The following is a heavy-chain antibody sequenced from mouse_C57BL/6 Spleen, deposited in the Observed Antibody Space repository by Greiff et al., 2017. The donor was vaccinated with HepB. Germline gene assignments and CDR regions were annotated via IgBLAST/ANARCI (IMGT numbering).Heavy chain of an antibody. J-gene: IGHJ1*03. Sequence: EVQLQQSGPVLVKPGASVKMSCKASGYTFTDYYMNWVKQSHGKGLEWIGVINPYNGGTSYNQKFKGKATLTVDKSSSTAYMELNSLTSEDSAVYYCARGGITTVGSYWYFDVWGTGTTVTVSS. CDR3: ARGGITTVGSYWYFDV. D-gene: IGHD1-1*01. V-gene: IGHV1-19*01. CDR2: INPYNGGT. CDR1: GYTFTDYY.